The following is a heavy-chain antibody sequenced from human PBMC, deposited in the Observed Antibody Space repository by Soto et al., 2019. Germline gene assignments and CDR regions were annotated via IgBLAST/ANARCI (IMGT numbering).Heavy chain of an antibody. CDR1: GGTFSSYT. CDR2: IIPILGIA. CDR3: ARDRPRYFSGGSCYDYCYYYYMDV. J-gene: IGHJ6*03. D-gene: IGHD2-15*01. Sequence: QVQLVQSGAEVKKPGSSVKVSCKASGGTFSSYTISWVRQAPGQGLEWMGRIIPILGIANYAQKFQGRVTITADKSTSTAYMELSSLRSEDTAVYYCARDRPRYFSGGSCYDYCYYYYMDVWGKGTTVTVSS. V-gene: IGHV1-69*08.